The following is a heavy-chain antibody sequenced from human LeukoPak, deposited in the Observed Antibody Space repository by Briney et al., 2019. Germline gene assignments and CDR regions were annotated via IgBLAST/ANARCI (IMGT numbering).Heavy chain of an antibody. Sequence: GGSLRLSCAASGFTFSSYAISWVRQAPGKGLEWVSAISGSGGSTYYADSVKGRFTISRDNAKNSLYLQMNSLRAEDTAVYYCARVGYGDYYFDYWGQGTLVTVSS. CDR2: ISGSGGST. CDR3: ARVGYGDYYFDY. D-gene: IGHD4-17*01. CDR1: GFTFSSYA. J-gene: IGHJ4*02. V-gene: IGHV3-23*01.